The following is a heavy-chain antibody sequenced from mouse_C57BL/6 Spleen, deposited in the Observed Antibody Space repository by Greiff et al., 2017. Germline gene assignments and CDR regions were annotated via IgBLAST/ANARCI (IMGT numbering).Heavy chain of an antibody. Sequence: LQESGAELARPGASVKLSCKASGYTFTSYGISWVKQRTGQGLEWIGEIYPRSGNTYYNEKFKGKATLTADKSSSTAYMELRSLTSEDSAVYFCARFWDGGFDYWGQGTTLTVSS. CDR3: ARFWDGGFDY. CDR1: GYTFTSYG. J-gene: IGHJ2*01. D-gene: IGHD4-1*01. V-gene: IGHV1-81*01. CDR2: IYPRSGNT.